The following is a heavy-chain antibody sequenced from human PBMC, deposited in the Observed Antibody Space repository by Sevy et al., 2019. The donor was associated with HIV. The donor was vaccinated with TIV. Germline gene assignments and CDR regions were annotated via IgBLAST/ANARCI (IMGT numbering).Heavy chain of an antibody. V-gene: IGHV4-34*01. CDR3: ARVSDLSAKQHPSKSKWFDP. Sequence: SETLSLTCAVYGGSFSGYYWSWIRQPPGKGLEWIGEINHSRSTNYNPSLKSRVTISVDTSKNQFSLKLSSVTAADTAIYYCARVSDLSAKQHPSKSKWFDPWGQGTLVTVSS. CDR1: GGSFSGYY. CDR2: INHSRST. J-gene: IGHJ5*02. D-gene: IGHD6-13*01.